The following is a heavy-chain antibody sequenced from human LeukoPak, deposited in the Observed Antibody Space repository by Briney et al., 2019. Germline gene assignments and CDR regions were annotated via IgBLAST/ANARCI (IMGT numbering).Heavy chain of an antibody. CDR3: ARDPSAVAGNFDY. CDR2: LDSDGSIT. J-gene: IGHJ4*02. Sequence: HRGSLKVSCSASGFTFSNFWMHWVRQAPGKGLVWVSRLDSDGSITDYADSVKGRFTISRGNAKNTLYLQMNRLRADDTALDYFARDPSAVAGNFDYWGQGTLVTVSS. CDR1: GFTFSNFW. D-gene: IGHD6-19*01. V-gene: IGHV3-74*01.